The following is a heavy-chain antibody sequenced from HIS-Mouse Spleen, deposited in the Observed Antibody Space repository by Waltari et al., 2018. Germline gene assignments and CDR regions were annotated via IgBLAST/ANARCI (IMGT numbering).Heavy chain of an antibody. CDR2: INHSGST. CDR1: GGSFSGYY. V-gene: IGHV4-34*01. CDR3: ARRWITARYWYFDL. J-gene: IGHJ2*01. Sequence: QVQLQQWGAGLLKPSETLSLTCAVYGGSFSGYYWSWIRQPPGKGLEWIGEINHSGSTNYNPSLKSRVTISVDTSKNQFSLKLSSVTAADTAVYYCARRWITARYWYFDLWGRGTLVTVSS. D-gene: IGHD3-16*01.